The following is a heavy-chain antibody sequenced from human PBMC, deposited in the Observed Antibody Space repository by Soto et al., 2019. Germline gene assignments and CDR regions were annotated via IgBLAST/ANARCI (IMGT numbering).Heavy chain of an antibody. CDR1: GFTFSSYA. V-gene: IGHV3-23*01. CDR3: ATHIVAGYPDY. D-gene: IGHD3-9*01. CDR2: VSESGVTT. J-gene: IGHJ4*02. Sequence: PGGSLRLSCAASGFTFSSYAMSWVRQAPGKGLECVSVVSESGVTTYYADSVKGRFTISRDNSKNTLYLQMNSLRAEDTAVYYCATHIVAGYPDYWGQGTLVTVSS.